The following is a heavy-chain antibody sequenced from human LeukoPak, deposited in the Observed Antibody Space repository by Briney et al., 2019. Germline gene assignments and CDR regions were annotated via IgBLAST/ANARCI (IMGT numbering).Heavy chain of an antibody. V-gene: IGHV4-61*08. CDR1: GGSFSSGDYY. Sequence: SETLSLTCTLSGGSFSSGDYYWSWIRQPPGKGLEWIGYTSYSGSTNYNPSLKSRVTISVDTSKNQFSLKLSSVTAADTAVYYCARAGTYYYGSGRYDYWGQGTLVTVSS. D-gene: IGHD3-10*01. CDR3: ARAGTYYYGSGRYDY. J-gene: IGHJ4*02. CDR2: TSYSGST.